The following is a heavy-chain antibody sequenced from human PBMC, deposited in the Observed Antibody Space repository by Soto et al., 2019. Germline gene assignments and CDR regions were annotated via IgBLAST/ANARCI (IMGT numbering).Heavy chain of an antibody. CDR3: ARPFLWGLGTRDAFDI. D-gene: IGHD1-26*01. V-gene: IGHV4-39*01. CDR1: GGSISSSSYY. CDR2: IYYSGST. Sequence: SETLSLTCTVSGGSISSSSYYWGWIRQPPGKGLEWIGSIYYSGSTYYNPSLKSRVTISVDTSKNQFSLKLSSVTAADTAVYYCARPFLWGLGTRDAFDIWAKGQWSPSPQ. J-gene: IGHJ3*02.